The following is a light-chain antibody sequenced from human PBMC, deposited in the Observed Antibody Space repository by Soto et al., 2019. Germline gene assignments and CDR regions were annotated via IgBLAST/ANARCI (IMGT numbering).Light chain of an antibody. J-gene: IGKJ4*01. CDR3: KQYGTLPPT. CDR2: GAS. Sequence: EIVLTQSPGTLSLSPGERATLSCRASQTVTNTYLAWYQQKSGQAPKFLIYGASNRATGIPDRFSGSGSGTDFTLTISRLEPEDFAVYYCKQYGTLPPTFGGGTKVEI. CDR1: QTVTNTY. V-gene: IGKV3-20*01.